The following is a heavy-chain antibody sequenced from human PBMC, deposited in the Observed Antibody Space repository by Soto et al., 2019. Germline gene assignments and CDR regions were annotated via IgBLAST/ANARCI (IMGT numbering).Heavy chain of an antibody. CDR1: GFSLDSNGVG. J-gene: IGHJ4*02. V-gene: IGHV2-5*02. CDR3: IHTSLYEGDF. D-gene: IGHD5-12*01. CDR2: IYWDDDK. Sequence: QITLKESGPTLVKPTQTLTLTCSCSGFSLDSNGVGVGWIRQPPGKALEWLALIYWDDDKVYRPSLQSRLTITKDTANNQVVLTMTDMDPVDTATSYCIHTSLYEGDFWGQGTLVTVSS.